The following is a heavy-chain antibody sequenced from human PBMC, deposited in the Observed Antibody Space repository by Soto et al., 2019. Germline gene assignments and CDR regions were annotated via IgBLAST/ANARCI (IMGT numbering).Heavy chain of an antibody. V-gene: IGHV1-46*01. D-gene: IGHD3-9*01. CDR1: GYTFTSYH. J-gene: IGHJ4*02. CDR3: ARDYDILTGYLDYFDY. Sequence: GASVKVSCKTSGYTFTSYHIHWVRQAPGQGLEWVGIITPSGGATMYAQKFQGRVTMTRDTSTSTVYMELSTLTSEDTAVYYCARDYDILTGYLDYFDYWGQGTLVTVSS. CDR2: ITPSGGAT.